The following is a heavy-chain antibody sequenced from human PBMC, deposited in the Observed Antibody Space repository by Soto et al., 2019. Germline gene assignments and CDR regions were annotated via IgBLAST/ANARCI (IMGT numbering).Heavy chain of an antibody. J-gene: IGHJ4*02. CDR3: TKDDPFNKH. CDR1: GFTFSNAW. Sequence: GGSLRLSCAASGFTFSNAWMSWVRQAPGKGLEWVGRIKRKTDGGTTDYAAPVKGRFTISRDDSKNTLYLQMNSLKTDDTAVYYCTKDDPFNKHWGQGTLVTVSS. CDR2: IKRKTDGGTT. V-gene: IGHV3-15*01.